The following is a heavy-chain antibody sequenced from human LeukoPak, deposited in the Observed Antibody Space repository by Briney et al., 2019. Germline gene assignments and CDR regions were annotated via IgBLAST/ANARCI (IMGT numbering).Heavy chain of an antibody. CDR1: GFTFSDYY. D-gene: IGHD3-16*02. CDR2: ISSSGSTI. V-gene: IGHV3-11*01. J-gene: IGHJ4*02. CDR3: ARDSYDYVWGSYRTPYFDY. Sequence: GGSLRLSCAASGFTFSDYYMSWIRQAPGKGLEWVSYISSSGSTIYYADSVKGRFTISRDNAKNSLYLQMNSLRAEDTAVYYCARDSYDYVWGSYRTPYFDYWGQGTLVTVSS.